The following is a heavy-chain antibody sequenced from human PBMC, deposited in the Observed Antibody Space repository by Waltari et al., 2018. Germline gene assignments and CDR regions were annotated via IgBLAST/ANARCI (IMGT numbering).Heavy chain of an antibody. Sequence: EVQLVESGGGLVQPGESLTLSCAASGFTFDDYAMHWVRQRLGKGLEWGAGITWDSDNIDSADSVRGRFSISRDNAQSILFLTMNSLKPEDTALYFCARDTGEYRVLDYWGQGTLVTVSS. V-gene: IGHV3-9*01. CDR1: GFTFDDYA. CDR3: ARDTGEYRVLDY. D-gene: IGHD4-17*01. J-gene: IGHJ4*02. CDR2: ITWDSDNI.